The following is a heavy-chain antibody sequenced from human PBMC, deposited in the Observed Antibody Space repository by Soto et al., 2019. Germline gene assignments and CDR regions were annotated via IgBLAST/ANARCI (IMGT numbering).Heavy chain of an antibody. CDR1: RFRFSSYA. V-gene: IGHV3-23*01. D-gene: IGHD1-1*01. CDR3: AKGGQLQLHYYYGMDV. Sequence: VCMRVSCAACRFRFSSYAMSWVRQARGKGLEWVSAISGSGGSTYYADSVKGRFTISRDNSKNTLYLQMNSLRAEDTAVYYCAKGGQLQLHYYYGMDVWVHGSTVTVS. CDR2: ISGSGGST. J-gene: IGHJ6*02.